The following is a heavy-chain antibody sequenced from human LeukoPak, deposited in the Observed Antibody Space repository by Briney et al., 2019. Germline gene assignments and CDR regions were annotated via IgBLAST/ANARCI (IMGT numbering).Heavy chain of an antibody. V-gene: IGHV3-30-3*01. Sequence: PGGSLRLSCAASGFTFSSYAMHWVRQAPGKGLEWVAVISYDGSNKYYADSVKGRFTISRDNSKNTLYLQMNSLRAEDTAVYYCARFGNYYDSSGYPGGYGMDVWGQGTTVTVSS. CDR1: GFTFSSYA. CDR3: ARFGNYYDSSGYPGGYGMDV. D-gene: IGHD3-22*01. CDR2: ISYDGSNK. J-gene: IGHJ6*02.